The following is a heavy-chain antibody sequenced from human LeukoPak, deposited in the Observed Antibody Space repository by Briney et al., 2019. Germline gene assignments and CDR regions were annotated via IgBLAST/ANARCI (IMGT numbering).Heavy chain of an antibody. Sequence: SETLSLTCTVSGGSIGSISYYWGWLRQPPGKGLEWIGSVYYSGTTYYNPFLHSRVTISVDTSKNQIALRLSSVTAADTAVYYCARHAVVTGNFQHWGQGTLVTASS. CDR2: VYYSGTT. CDR3: ARHAVVTGNFQH. J-gene: IGHJ1*01. V-gene: IGHV4-39*01. D-gene: IGHD2-21*02. CDR1: GGSIGSISYY.